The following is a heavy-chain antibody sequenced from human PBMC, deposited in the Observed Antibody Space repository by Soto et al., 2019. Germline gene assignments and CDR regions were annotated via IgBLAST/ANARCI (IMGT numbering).Heavy chain of an antibody. J-gene: IGHJ6*02. CDR1: GASIISGGYS. Sequence: PSETLSLTCAVSGASIISGGYSWSWIRQPPGKGLEWIGYIYHTGSTHYNPSLKSRVTLSVDRSKNHLFLKLSSVTAADTAVYYCARVTTVTTDGMDVCGQGTTVTVYS. CDR2: IYHTGST. CDR3: ARVTTVTTDGMDV. D-gene: IGHD4-17*01. V-gene: IGHV4-30-2*01.